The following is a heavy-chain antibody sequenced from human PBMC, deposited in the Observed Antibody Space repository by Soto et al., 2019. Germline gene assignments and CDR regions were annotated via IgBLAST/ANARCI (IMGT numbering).Heavy chain of an antibody. D-gene: IGHD3-9*01. J-gene: IGHJ3*02. Sequence: QVQLVQSGAEVKKPGASVKVSCKASGYTFTSYGISWVRQAPGQGLEWMGWISAYNGNTNYAQKLQGRVTMTTDTSTSTAYMELRSLRSDDTAVYYCARDHGDYDILTGYSPDAFDIWGQGTMVTVSS. V-gene: IGHV1-18*01. CDR2: ISAYNGNT. CDR3: ARDHGDYDILTGYSPDAFDI. CDR1: GYTFTSYG.